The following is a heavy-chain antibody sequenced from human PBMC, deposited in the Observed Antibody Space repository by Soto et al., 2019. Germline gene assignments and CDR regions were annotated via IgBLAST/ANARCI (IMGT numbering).Heavy chain of an antibody. D-gene: IGHD2-2*01. J-gene: IGHJ4*02. V-gene: IGHV4-59*01. CDR2: IYYSGST. Sequence: SETLSLTCTVSGGSISSYYWSWIRQPPGKGLEWIGYIYYSGSTNYNPSLKSRVTISVDTSKNQFSLKLSSVTAADTAVYYCARYSSTSRYTTYYFDYWGQGTLVTVSS. CDR1: GGSISSYY. CDR3: ARYSSTSRYTTYYFDY.